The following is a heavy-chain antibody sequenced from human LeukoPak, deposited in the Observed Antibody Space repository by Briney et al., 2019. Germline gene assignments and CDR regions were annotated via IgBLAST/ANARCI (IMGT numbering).Heavy chain of an antibody. V-gene: IGHV4-59*08. CDR2: IYYSGST. D-gene: IGHD6-13*01. CDR3: ARQIAAAGSIHFDY. Sequence: SETLSLTCTVSGGSISSYYWSWIRQPPGKGLEWIGYIYYSGSTNYNPSLKSRVTISVDTSKNQFSLKLSSVTAADTAVYYCARQIAAAGSIHFDYWGQGTLVTVSS. J-gene: IGHJ4*02. CDR1: GGSISSYY.